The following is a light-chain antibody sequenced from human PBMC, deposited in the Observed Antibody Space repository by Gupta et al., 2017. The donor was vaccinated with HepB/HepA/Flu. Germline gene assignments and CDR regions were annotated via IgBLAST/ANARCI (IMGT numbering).Light chain of an antibody. CDR3: QQRSNWPPSIT. V-gene: IGKV3-11*01. CDR2: DAS. CDR1: QSVSSY. Sequence: EIVLTQSPATLSLSPGERATLSCRASQSVSSYLAWYQQKPGQAPRLLIYDASNRATGIPARFSGSGSGTDFTLTISSLEPEDFAVYYCQQRSNWPPSITLGKGTRL. J-gene: IGKJ5*01.